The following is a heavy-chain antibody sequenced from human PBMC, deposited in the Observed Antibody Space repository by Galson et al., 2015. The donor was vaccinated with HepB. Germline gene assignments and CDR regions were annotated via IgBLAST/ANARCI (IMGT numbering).Heavy chain of an antibody. Sequence: SLRLSCAASGFTFSGSAMHWVRQASGKGLEWVGRIRSKANSYATAYAASVKGRFTISRDDSKNTAYLQMNSLKTEDTAVYYCTRSGSLNDAFDIWGQETMVTVSS. V-gene: IGHV3-73*01. J-gene: IGHJ3*02. CDR2: IRSKANSYAT. CDR3: TRSGSLNDAFDI. CDR1: GFTFSGSA. D-gene: IGHD1-26*01.